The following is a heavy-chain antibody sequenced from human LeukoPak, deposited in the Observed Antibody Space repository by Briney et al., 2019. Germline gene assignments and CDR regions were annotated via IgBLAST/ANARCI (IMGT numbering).Heavy chain of an antibody. J-gene: IGHJ4*02. CDR2: IYQGGRT. Sequence: PSEILSLTCTVSGDSISSSSYYWGWIRQSPGKGLEWIGEIYQGGRTNYKSSLKSRVSISVDKSRNQLSLKLTSVTAADTAVYYCARGDASGYPDYWGQGTLVTVSS. CDR1: GDSISSSSYY. CDR3: ARGDASGYPDY. D-gene: IGHD3-22*01. V-gene: IGHV4-39*07.